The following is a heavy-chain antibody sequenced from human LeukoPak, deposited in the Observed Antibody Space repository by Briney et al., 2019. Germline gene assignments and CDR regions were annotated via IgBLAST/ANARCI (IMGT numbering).Heavy chain of an antibody. Sequence: GGSLRLSCAASGFIFSDYWMTWVRQAPGEGLEWVAHIKQDGGEKYFVDSVKGRFTISRDNAKNLVYLQMSSLRAEDTAVYYCARGWNYAFRFDNWGQGTLVTVST. J-gene: IGHJ4*02. CDR1: GFIFSDYW. CDR2: IKQDGGEK. D-gene: IGHD1-7*01. V-gene: IGHV3-7*01. CDR3: ARGWNYAFRFDN.